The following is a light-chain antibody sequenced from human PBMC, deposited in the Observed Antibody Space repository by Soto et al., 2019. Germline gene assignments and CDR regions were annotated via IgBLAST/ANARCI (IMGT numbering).Light chain of an antibody. CDR2: DAS. J-gene: IGKJ3*01. Sequence: LTLAVATLILSTVDCATLSCGAGQSVGNYVAWYQYNPGLARGLRIYDASNRATGISARFSGSGSGTDFTLTISSLEPEDFAIYYCQQRSNWLFGPGTKVDIK. V-gene: IGKV3-11*01. CDR3: QQRSNWL. CDR1: QSVGNY.